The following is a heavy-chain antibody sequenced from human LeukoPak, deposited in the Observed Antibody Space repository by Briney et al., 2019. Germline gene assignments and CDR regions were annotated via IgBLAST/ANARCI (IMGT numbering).Heavy chain of an antibody. CDR2: IYYSGST. V-gene: IGHV4-59*06. D-gene: IGHD2-21*01. CDR3: ARQGESYYYGMDV. J-gene: IGHJ6*02. Sequence: SETLSLTCTVSGGSISSYYWSWIRQHPGKGLEWIGYIYYSGSTYYNPSLKSRVTISVDTSKNQFSLKLSSVTAADTAVYYCARQGESYYYGMDVWGQGTTVTISS. CDR1: GGSISSYY.